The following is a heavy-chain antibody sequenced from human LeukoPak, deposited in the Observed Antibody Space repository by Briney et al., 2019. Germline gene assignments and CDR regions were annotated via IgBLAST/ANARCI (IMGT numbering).Heavy chain of an antibody. D-gene: IGHD3-16*02. CDR3: AKDWYDYIWGSYRVPFDY. V-gene: IGHV3-30*02. CDR1: GFTFSSYG. J-gene: IGHJ4*02. Sequence: GGSLRLSCAASGFTFSSYGMHWVRQAPGKGLEWVAFIRYDGSNKYYADSVKGRFTISRDNSKNTLYLQMNSLRAEDTAIYYCAKDWYDYIWGSYRVPFDYWGQGTLVTVSS. CDR2: IRYDGSNK.